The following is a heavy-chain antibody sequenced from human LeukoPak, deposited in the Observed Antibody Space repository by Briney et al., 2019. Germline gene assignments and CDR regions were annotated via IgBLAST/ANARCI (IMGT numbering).Heavy chain of an antibody. V-gene: IGHV1-2*02. CDR3: AKYRIAVAGIRPYFQH. CDR1: GYTFTGYY. D-gene: IGHD6-19*01. J-gene: IGHJ1*01. CDR2: INPNSGGT. Sequence: ASVKVSCKASGYTFTGYYMHWVRQAPGQGLEWMGWINPNSGGTNYAQKFQGRVTMTRDTSISTAYMELNSLRAEDTAVYYCAKYRIAVAGIRPYFQHWGQGTLVTVSS.